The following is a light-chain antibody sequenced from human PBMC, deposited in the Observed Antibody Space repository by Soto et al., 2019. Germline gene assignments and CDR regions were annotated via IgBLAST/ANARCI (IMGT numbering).Light chain of an antibody. V-gene: IGKV1-27*01. Sequence: DIQVTQSPSSLSASVGDRVTITCRASHDISNFLAWYQQRPGKVPKLLIHTASTLQSGIPSRFSGSGSGTDFTLTISSLQPEDVATYYCQHLKYYPYTFGRGTKLEI. CDR2: TAS. J-gene: IGKJ2*01. CDR1: HDISNF. CDR3: QHLKYYPYT.